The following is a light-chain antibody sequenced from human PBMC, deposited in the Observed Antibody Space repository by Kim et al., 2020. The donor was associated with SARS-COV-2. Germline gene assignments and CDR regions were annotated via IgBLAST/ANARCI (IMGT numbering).Light chain of an antibody. Sequence: SLPPGDRAPLSCRINQSVSSSLAWYQQKPGQAPRLLIYDASHRAIGIPPRFSGSGSGTDFTLTISSLEPEDFAVYYCQQRNNWWTFGQGTKVDIK. V-gene: IGKV3-11*01. CDR2: DAS. CDR1: QSVSSS. CDR3: QQRNNWWT. J-gene: IGKJ1*01.